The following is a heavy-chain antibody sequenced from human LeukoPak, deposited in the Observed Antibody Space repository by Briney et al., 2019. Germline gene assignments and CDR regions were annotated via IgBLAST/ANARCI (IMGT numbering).Heavy chain of an antibody. Sequence: GASVKVSCRVSGYTPTELSMHWVRQAPGKGLEWMGGFDPEDGETIYAQKFQGRVTMTEDTSTDTAYMELSSLRSEDTAVYYCASPQTYGDPNYSSGREFWGKGPTVTVS. D-gene: IGHD4-17*01. CDR2: FDPEDGET. J-gene: IGHJ6*04. V-gene: IGHV1-24*01. CDR3: ASPQTYGDPNYSSGREF. CDR1: GYTPTELS.